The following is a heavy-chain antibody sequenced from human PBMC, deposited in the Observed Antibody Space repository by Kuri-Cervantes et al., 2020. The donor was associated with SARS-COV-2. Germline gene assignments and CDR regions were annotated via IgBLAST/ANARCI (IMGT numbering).Heavy chain of an antibody. CDR3: ARERTGDIFDY. D-gene: IGHD7-27*01. V-gene: IGHV3-30-3*01. J-gene: IGHJ4*02. CDR1: GFTFSSYA. CDR2: ISYDGSNK. Sequence: GESLKISCAASGFTFSSYAMHWVRQAPGKGLEWVAVISYDGSNKYYADSVKGRFTISRDNSKNTLYLQTNSLRAEDTAVYYCARERTGDIFDYWGQGTLVTVSS.